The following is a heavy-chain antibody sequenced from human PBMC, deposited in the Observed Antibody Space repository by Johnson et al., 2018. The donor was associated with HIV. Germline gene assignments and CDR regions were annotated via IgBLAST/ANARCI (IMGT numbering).Heavy chain of an antibody. CDR2: INSDVSST. J-gene: IGHJ3*02. D-gene: IGHD3-9*01. V-gene: IGHV3-74*01. CDR3: AKDWGERYFDWTYDAFDI. Sequence: VQLVESGGGVVRPGGSLRLSCAASGFAFSSYWMHWVRQAPGKGLLWVSRINSDVSSTNYAGSVKGRFTISRDNAKNTLYLQMNSLRAEDTAVYYCAKDWGERYFDWTYDAFDIWGQGTMVTVSS. CDR1: GFAFSSYW.